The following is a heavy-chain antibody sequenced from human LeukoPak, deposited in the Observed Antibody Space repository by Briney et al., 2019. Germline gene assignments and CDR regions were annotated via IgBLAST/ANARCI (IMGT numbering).Heavy chain of an antibody. J-gene: IGHJ5*02. D-gene: IGHD6-19*01. Sequence: ESGPTLVNPTQTLTLTCTFSGFSLSTNGVGVGWIRQPPGKALEWLALLYWNDYKYYSPSLKSRLSITRDTSKNQVVLTLTNMDPVDTATYFCARSRTSAWPTPYNYFDPWGQGTLVTVSS. V-gene: IGHV2-5*01. CDR2: LYWNDYK. CDR3: ARSRTSAWPTPYNYFDP. CDR1: GFSLSTNGVG.